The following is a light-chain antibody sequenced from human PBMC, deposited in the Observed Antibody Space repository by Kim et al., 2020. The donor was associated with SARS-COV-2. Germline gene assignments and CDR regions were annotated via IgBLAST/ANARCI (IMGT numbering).Light chain of an antibody. CDR3: MQGIYRPLT. CDR1: QSLLYTDGSTH. J-gene: IGKJ4*01. CDR2: EVS. V-gene: IGKV2-29*02. Sequence: DIVLTQTPLSLSVTPGQPASISCTSSQSLLYTDGSTHMYWYLQKAGQSPQLLFYEVSRRFSGVPDRFSGSGSGTNFTLKISRVEAEDVGVYYCMQGIYRPLTFGGGTKVDIK.